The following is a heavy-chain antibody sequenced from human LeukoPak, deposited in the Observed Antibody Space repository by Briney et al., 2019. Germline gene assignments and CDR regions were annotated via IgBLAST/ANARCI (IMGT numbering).Heavy chain of an antibody. CDR1: GGSFSGYY. J-gene: IGHJ5*02. V-gene: IGHV4-34*01. D-gene: IGHD3-3*01. CDR3: ARGQGYDFWSGNLNWFDP. CDR2: INHSGST. Sequence: SETLSLTCAVYGGSFSGYYWSWIRQPPGKGLEWMGEINHSGSTNYNPSLKSRVTISVDTSKNQFSLKLSSVTAADTAVYYCARGQGYDFWSGNLNWFDPWGQGTLVTVSS.